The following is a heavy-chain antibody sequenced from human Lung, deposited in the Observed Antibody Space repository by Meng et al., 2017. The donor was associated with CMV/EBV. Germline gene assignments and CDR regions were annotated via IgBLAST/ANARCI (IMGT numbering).Heavy chain of an antibody. D-gene: IGHD3-3*01. CDR3: AKESRSDLWGGYPYYFDN. J-gene: IGHJ4*02. CDR1: GFTFSSYA. CDR2: IYGSGRST. Sequence: GEXXKISYAASGFTFSSYAMSWVRQAAGEGLEWGSVIYGSGRSTSYADPVKGRFTISRDHSKNTLYMAMDSLRADDTAVYYCAKESRSDLWGGYPYYFDNWGQGTXVTVSS. V-gene: IGHV3-23*03.